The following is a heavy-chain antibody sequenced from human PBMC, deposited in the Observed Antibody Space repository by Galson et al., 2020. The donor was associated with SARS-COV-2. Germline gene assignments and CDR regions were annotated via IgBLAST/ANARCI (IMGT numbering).Heavy chain of an antibody. CDR3: TREVWQCGY. J-gene: IGHJ4*02. CDR2: LRGNGNER. CDR1: GTTCEGYG. Sequence: GTWLSLTCAQSGTTCEGYGKRCVRQAWGEERRCGATLRGNGNERNYADSVKGRFSISRDNTVNSLFLQMDSLRVEDTAVYYCTREVWQCGYWGQGTQVTVSS. D-gene: IGHD6-19*01. V-gene: IGHV3-7*01.